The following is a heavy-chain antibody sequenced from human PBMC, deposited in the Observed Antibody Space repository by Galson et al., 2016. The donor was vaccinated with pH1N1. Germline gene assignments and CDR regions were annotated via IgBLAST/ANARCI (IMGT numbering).Heavy chain of an antibody. CDR2: IYTRGST. Sequence: TLSLTCTVSGDSISSGTYYWSWVRQPAGKGLEWIGLIYTRGSTNYNPSLQSRVTISADRSKNQFSLKVTSVTATDTAVYYCARGGEEVLFTGAPHNWFDPWGQGTLVTVSS. J-gene: IGHJ5*02. D-gene: IGHD1-14*01. V-gene: IGHV4-61*02. CDR3: ARGGEEVLFTGAPHNWFDP. CDR1: GDSISSGTYY.